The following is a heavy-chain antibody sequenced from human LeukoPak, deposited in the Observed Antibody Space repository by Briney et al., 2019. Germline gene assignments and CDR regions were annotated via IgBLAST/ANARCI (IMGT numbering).Heavy chain of an antibody. J-gene: IGHJ4*02. V-gene: IGHV4-59*01. Sequence: SETLSLTCTVSGVSISSYYWTWIRRPPGKGLQWIGYVYYSGSTNYNPSLKRRVSISVDTSKNQFSLNLSSVTATDTAVYYCAREDGYNFRVIDYWGQGTLVTVSS. CDR3: AREDGYNFRVIDY. D-gene: IGHD5-24*01. CDR2: VYYSGST. CDR1: GVSISSYY.